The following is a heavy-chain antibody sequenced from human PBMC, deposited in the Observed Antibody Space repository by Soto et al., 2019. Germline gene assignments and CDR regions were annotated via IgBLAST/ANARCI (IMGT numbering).Heavy chain of an antibody. CDR2: IWYDGSNK. Sequence: GGSLRLSCAASGFTFSSYGMHWVRQAPGKGLEWVAVIWYDGSNKYYADSVKGRFTISRDNSKNTLYLQMNSLRAEETAVYYCARGLGGYYYDSSGYLRNFDYWGQGTLVTVSS. V-gene: IGHV3-33*01. J-gene: IGHJ4*02. CDR1: GFTFSSYG. CDR3: ARGLGGYYYDSSGYLRNFDY. D-gene: IGHD3-22*01.